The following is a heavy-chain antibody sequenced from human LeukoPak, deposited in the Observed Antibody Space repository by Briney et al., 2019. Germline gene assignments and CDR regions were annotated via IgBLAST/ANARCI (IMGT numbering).Heavy chain of an antibody. D-gene: IGHD3-22*01. V-gene: IGHV3-23*01. J-gene: IGHJ5*02. CDR3: AKIFHTDGYYLGEHLFDA. CDR2: ISGSGGST. Sequence: GGSLRLSCAASGFTFNNYAMSWVRQAPGKGPEWLSSISGSGGSTTDADSVKGRFTTSRDNSKSTLYLQMNSLRAEDTAIYYCAKIFHTDGYYLGEHLFDAWGQGTLVTVSS. CDR1: GFTFNNYA.